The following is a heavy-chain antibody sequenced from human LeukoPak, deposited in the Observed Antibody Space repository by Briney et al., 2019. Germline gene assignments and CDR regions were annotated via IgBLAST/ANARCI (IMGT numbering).Heavy chain of an antibody. CDR3: VVANCGGDCSH. J-gene: IGHJ4*02. Sequence: RGSLRLSCEPSGFTFRSYWMYWVRQAPGKRVVGVSRINSEGSSTSYADSVKGRFTISRDNAKNTLYLHMNSLRAEDTAVYYCVVANCGGDCSHWGQGTLVTVSS. CDR1: GFTFRSYW. V-gene: IGHV3-74*01. CDR2: INSEGSST. D-gene: IGHD2-21*02.